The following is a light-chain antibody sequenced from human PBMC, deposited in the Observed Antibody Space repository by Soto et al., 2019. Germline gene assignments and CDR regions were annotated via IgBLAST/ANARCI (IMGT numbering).Light chain of an antibody. Sequence: DIQINQSPSTLPASVGDRDTIPCRASQSISNWLAWYQQKPGTAPKVLIYHASNLQSGVPSRFSGSGSGTEFTLTISSLQPDDLATYYGQQNISYWFGHGTKVDI. J-gene: IGKJ1*01. CDR3: QQNISYW. CDR1: QSISNW. CDR2: HAS. V-gene: IGKV1-5*01.